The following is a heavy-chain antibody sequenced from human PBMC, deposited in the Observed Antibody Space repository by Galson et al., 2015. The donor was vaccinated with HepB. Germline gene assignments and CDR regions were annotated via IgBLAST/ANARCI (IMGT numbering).Heavy chain of an antibody. CDR1: GFTFSDYY. V-gene: IGHV3-11*01. CDR2: ISSSGSTI. J-gene: IGHJ4*02. D-gene: IGHD6-6*01. Sequence: SLRLSCAASGFTFSDYYMSWIRQAPGKGLEWVSYISSSGSTIYYADSVKGRFTISRDNAKNSLYLQMNSLRAEDTAVYYCARESTSIASDTAFDQWGQGTLVTVSS. CDR3: ARESTSIASDTAFDQ.